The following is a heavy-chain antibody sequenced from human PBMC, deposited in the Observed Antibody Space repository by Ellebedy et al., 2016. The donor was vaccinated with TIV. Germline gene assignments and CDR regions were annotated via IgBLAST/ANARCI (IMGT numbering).Heavy chain of an antibody. J-gene: IGHJ4*02. Sequence: SQTLSLTXXVYGGSLSGYYWSWIRQPPGKGLEWIGEINHSGSTNYNPSLKSRVTISVDTSKNQFSLKLSSVTAADTAVYYCASGDSYGDYGMDYFDYWGQGTLVTVSS. V-gene: IGHV4-34*01. CDR3: ASGDSYGDYGMDYFDY. D-gene: IGHD4-17*01. CDR2: INHSGST. CDR1: GGSLSGYY.